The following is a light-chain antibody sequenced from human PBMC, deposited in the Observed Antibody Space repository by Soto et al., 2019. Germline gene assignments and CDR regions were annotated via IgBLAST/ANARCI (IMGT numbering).Light chain of an antibody. CDR3: QHYGFSLRT. V-gene: IGKV3-20*01. CDR2: GAS. J-gene: IGKJ1*01. Sequence: EIVLTQSPGTLSLSPGERATLSCRASQSVRGNYLAWYQQKPGQAPRLLISGASSRASGIPDRFSGSGSGKDFTLTISRLEPEDFAVYYCQHYGFSLRTFGQGSKVEI. CDR1: QSVRGNY.